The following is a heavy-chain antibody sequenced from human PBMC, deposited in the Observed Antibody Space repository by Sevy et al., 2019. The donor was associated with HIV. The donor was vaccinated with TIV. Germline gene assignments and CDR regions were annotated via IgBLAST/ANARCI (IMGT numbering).Heavy chain of an antibody. Sequence: RGCLRLSCAASEFTFNNAWMSWVRQAPGKGLEWVGRIKSNTDGGTTDYAAPVQGRFTISREDSKNTLYLQMNSLKTEDTAMYYCTTSPLVQGVPWGQGTLVIVSS. V-gene: IGHV3-15*01. CDR1: EFTFNNAW. CDR2: IKSNTDGGTT. CDR3: TTSPLVQGVP. D-gene: IGHD3-10*01. J-gene: IGHJ5*02.